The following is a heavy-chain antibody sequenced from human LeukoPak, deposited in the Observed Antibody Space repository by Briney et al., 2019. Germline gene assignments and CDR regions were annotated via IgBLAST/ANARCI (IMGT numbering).Heavy chain of an antibody. Sequence: SETWSFTCTAPVGSISGYYGGGIGQPPGKGLEWIGRIYTSGSTNYNPSLKSRVTMSVDTSKNQFSLKLSSVTAADTAVYYCARGIMKYYFDYWGQGTLVTVSS. CDR3: ARGIMKYYFDY. D-gene: IGHD1-14*01. J-gene: IGHJ4*02. V-gene: IGHV4-4*07. CDR1: VGSISGYY. CDR2: IYTSGST.